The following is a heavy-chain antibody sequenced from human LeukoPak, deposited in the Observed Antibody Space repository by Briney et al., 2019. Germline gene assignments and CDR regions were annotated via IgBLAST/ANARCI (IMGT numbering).Heavy chain of an antibody. CDR2: ISSGGESP. CDR3: AKRVINNPFDN. Sequence: PGGSLRLSCAASGFIFSRYAMSWVRQAPGKGLEWVCGISSGGESPYYADSVRGRFTISRDNSKNTLYLQMNGPRAEDTAVYFCAKRVINNPFDNWGQGTLVTVSS. CDR1: GFIFSRYA. D-gene: IGHD2/OR15-2a*01. J-gene: IGHJ4*02. V-gene: IGHV3-23*01.